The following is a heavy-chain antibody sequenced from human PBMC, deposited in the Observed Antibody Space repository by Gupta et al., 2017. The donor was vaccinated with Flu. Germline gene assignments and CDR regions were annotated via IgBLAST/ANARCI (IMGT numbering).Heavy chain of an antibody. D-gene: IGHD6-19*01. Sequence: WGWIRQPPGKGLEWIGSIYYSGSTYYNPSLKSRVTISVDTSKNQFSLKLSSVTAADTAVYYCARLPYSSGWYRYFDYWGQGTLVTVPS. V-gene: IGHV4-39*01. CDR3: ARLPYSSGWYRYFDY. CDR2: IYYSGST. J-gene: IGHJ4*02.